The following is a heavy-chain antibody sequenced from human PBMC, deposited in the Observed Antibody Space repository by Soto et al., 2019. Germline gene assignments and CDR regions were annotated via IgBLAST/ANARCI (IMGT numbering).Heavy chain of an antibody. CDR2: IIPIFGTA. CDR3: ASDRAVAGAYLYGMDV. Sequence: SVKVSCKASGGTISSHAITWVRQAPGQGLEWMGGIIPIFGTANYAQNFQGRVTITADRSTSTAYMDLSSLRSEDTAVYYCASDRAVAGAYLYGMDVWGPGTTVTVSS. V-gene: IGHV1-69*06. D-gene: IGHD6-19*01. J-gene: IGHJ6*02. CDR1: GGTISSHA.